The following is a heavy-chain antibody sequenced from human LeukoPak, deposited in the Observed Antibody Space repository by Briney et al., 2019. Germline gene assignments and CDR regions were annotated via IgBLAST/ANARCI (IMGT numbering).Heavy chain of an antibody. J-gene: IGHJ4*02. Sequence: GASVKVSCKASGYTFTSYAINWVRQAPGQGLEWMGWVNTKTGNPTYAQAFTGRFVFSLDTSVSTTYLQISSLKAEDTAVYYCARVGKYSGSYPDYWGQGTLVTVSS. V-gene: IGHV7-4-1*02. D-gene: IGHD1-26*01. CDR2: VNTKTGNP. CDR3: ARVGKYSGSYPDY. CDR1: GYTFTSYA.